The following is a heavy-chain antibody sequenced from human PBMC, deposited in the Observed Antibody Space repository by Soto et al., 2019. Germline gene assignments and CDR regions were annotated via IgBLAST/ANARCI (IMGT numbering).Heavy chain of an antibody. Sequence: QVQLVQSGTEVKKPGASVKVSCKASGYTFTSYGIHWVRQAPGQRLEWMGWINAANGDTKYSPKFQGRVTITTDTSARTAYMELSSLRSEDTAVYYCVRRHVSATGIDWFDPWGQGTLVTVSS. CDR3: VRRHVSATGIDWFDP. J-gene: IGHJ5*02. CDR2: INAANGDT. V-gene: IGHV1-3*01. D-gene: IGHD6-13*01. CDR1: GYTFTSYG.